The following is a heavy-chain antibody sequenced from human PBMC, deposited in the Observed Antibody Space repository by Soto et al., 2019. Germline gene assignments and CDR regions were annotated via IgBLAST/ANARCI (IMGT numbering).Heavy chain of an antibody. J-gene: IGHJ6*02. CDR1: GFTFTSSA. Sequence: ASVKVSCKASGFTFTSSAVQWVRQARGQRLEWIGWIVVGSGNTNYAQKFQERVTITRDMSTSTAYMELSSLRSEDTAVYYCAADQHCSSTSCYAYDYYYYGMDVWGQGTTVTVSS. CDR3: AADQHCSSTSCYAYDYYYYGMDV. D-gene: IGHD2-2*01. V-gene: IGHV1-58*01. CDR2: IVVGSGNT.